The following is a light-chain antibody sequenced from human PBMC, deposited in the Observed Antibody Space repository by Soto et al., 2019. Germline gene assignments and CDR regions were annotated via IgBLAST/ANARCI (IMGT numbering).Light chain of an antibody. CDR3: QQ. CDR2: GAT. CDR1: QRVSKSN. V-gene: IGKV3-20*01. J-gene: IGKJ5*01. Sequence: EIVMTQSPATLSVSPGERAALSCRASQRVSKSNIGWYQHKTGQAPRLLIYGATSRATGIPDRFSGSGSGTDFTLTISRLEPEDFAVYYCQQFGQGTRLEIK.